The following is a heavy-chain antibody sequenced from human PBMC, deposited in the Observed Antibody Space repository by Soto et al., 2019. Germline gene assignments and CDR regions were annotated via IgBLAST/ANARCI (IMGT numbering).Heavy chain of an antibody. CDR3: ARGHGSEDFWSGSSVFDH. D-gene: IGHD3-3*01. Sequence: SETLSLTCTVSGGSISSGDYYWSWIRQPPGKGLEWIGYIYYSGSTYYNPSLKSRVTISVDTSKNPFSLKLSSVTAADTAVYYCARGHGSEDFWSGSSVFDHWGQGTLVTVCS. J-gene: IGHJ5*02. CDR2: IYYSGST. V-gene: IGHV4-30-4*01. CDR1: GGSISSGDYY.